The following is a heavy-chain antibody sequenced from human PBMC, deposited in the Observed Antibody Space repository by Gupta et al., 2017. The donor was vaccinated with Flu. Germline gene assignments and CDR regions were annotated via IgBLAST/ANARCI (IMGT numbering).Heavy chain of an antibody. CDR1: RFTFSSYG. CDR3: AKGFTMITFGGDFDY. J-gene: IGHJ4*02. V-gene: IGHV3-30*18. CDR2: ISYDGSNK. Sequence: QVQLVESGGGVVQPGRSLRLSCAASRFTFSSYGMHWVRQAPGKGLEWVAVISYDGSNKYYADSVKGRFTISRDNSKNTLYLQMNSLRAEDTAVYYCAKGFTMITFGGDFDYWGQGTLVTVSS. D-gene: IGHD3-16*01.